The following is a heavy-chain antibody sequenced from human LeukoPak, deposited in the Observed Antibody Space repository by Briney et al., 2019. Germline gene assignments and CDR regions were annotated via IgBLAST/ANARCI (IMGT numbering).Heavy chain of an antibody. CDR1: GFTFSSYS. CDR2: ISSSRSTI. D-gene: IGHD1-26*01. J-gene: IGHJ4*02. Sequence: GGSLRLSCAASGFTFSSYSMNWVRQAPGKGLEWVSYISSSRSTIYYADSVKGRFTISRDNAKNSLYLQMNSLRAEDTAVYYCARGALVGATCFDYWGQGTLVTVSS. CDR3: ARGALVGATCFDY. V-gene: IGHV3-48*04.